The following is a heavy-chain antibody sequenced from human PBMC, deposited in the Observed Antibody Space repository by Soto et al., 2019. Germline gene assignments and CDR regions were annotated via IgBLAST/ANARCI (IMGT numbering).Heavy chain of an antibody. V-gene: IGHV4-39*01. CDR1: GGSISSSSYY. Sequence: QLQLQESGPGLVKPSETLSLTCTVSGGSISSSSYYWGWIRQPPGKGLEWIGSIYYSGSTYYNPSLKSRVTISVDTSKNQFSLKLSSVTAADTAVYYCARQPPVPGLHLGELSPGAFDIWGQGTMVTVSS. D-gene: IGHD3-16*02. J-gene: IGHJ3*02. CDR3: ARQPPVPGLHLGELSPGAFDI. CDR2: IYYSGST.